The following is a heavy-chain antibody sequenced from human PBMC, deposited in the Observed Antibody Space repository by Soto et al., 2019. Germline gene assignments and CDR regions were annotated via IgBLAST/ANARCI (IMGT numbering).Heavy chain of an antibody. Sequence: QVQLVESGGGVVQPGRSLRLSCAASGFTFSSYGMHWVRQAPGTGLEWVAVIWYDGSNKYYADSLKGRFTISRDNSKKTLYLQMNRLRAKDTAVYYCARHITGYYGMDVWGQGPTVTVSS. V-gene: IGHV3-33*01. D-gene: IGHD3-3*01. J-gene: IGHJ6*02. CDR1: GFTFSSYG. CDR3: ARHITGYYGMDV. CDR2: IWYDGSNK.